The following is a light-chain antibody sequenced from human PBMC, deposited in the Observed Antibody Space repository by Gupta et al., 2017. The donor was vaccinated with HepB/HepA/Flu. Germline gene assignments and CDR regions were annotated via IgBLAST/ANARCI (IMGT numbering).Light chain of an antibody. J-gene: IGLJ3*02. CDR3: AAWDDSLNVWL. V-gene: IGLV1-36*01. Sequence: QSVLTQPPSVSEAPRQRVTIPCSGSSSNIGNNAVNWYQQLPGKAPKLLIYYDDLLPSGVSDRFSGSKSGTSASLAISRLQSEDEADYYCAAWDDSLNVWLFGGGTKLTVL. CDR2: YDD. CDR1: SSNIGNNA.